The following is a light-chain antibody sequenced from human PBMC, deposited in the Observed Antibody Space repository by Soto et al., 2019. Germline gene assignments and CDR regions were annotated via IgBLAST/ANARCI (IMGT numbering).Light chain of an antibody. V-gene: IGLV1-44*01. J-gene: IGLJ1*01. CDR2: SNN. CDR1: ISNIGSNS. CDR3: AAWDDRLNGYV. Sequence: VLTQPPSATGTPGQRVTISCSGTISNIGSNSVNWYQQLPGTAPSLLIYSNNQRASGVSGRFSGSKSGTSASLAISGLRSEDESDYYCAAWDDRLNGYVFGTGTKVTVL.